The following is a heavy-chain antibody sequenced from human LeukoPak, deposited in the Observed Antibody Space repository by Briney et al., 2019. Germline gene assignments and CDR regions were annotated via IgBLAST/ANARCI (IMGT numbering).Heavy chain of an antibody. V-gene: IGHV4-4*07. J-gene: IGHJ6*03. CDR2: IYTSGST. D-gene: IGHD6-13*01. Sequence: SETLSLTCTVSGGSISSYYWSWIRQPAGEGLEWIGRIYTSGSTNYNPSLKSRVTMSVDTSKNQFSLKLSSVTAADTAVYYCAGDVAAAGIAKCYYYYMDVWGKGTTVTISS. CDR3: AGDVAAAGIAKCYYYYMDV. CDR1: GGSISSYY.